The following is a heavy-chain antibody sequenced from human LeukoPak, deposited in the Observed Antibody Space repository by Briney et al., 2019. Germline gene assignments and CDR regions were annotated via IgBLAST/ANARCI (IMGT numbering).Heavy chain of an antibody. J-gene: IGHJ5*02. CDR3: ARWVWAAGTCWFDP. CDR2: IYYSGST. Sequence: SETLSLTCTVSGGSISSYYWSWIRQPPGKGLEWIGYIYYSGSTNYNPSLKSRVTISVDTSKNQFSLKLSSVTAADTAVYYCARWVWAAGTCWFDPWGQGTLVTVSS. D-gene: IGHD6-13*01. CDR1: GGSISSYY. V-gene: IGHV4-59*01.